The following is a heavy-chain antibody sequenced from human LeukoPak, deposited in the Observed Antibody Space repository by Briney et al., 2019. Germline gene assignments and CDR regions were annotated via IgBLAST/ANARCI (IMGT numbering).Heavy chain of an antibody. CDR3: GGGYGWLPDY. D-gene: IGHD6-19*01. J-gene: IGHJ4*02. CDR1: GITLSELH. V-gene: IGHV3-7*04. Sequence: PGGPLRLSCAGYGITLSELHMNWLPQVPGKGLEWVDNIKRGGSEKKYVDYVRGRFTIARDNDKNSVYLQMNSLRVDDRAVYYCGGGYGWLPDYWGQGALVTVSS. CDR2: IKRGGSEK.